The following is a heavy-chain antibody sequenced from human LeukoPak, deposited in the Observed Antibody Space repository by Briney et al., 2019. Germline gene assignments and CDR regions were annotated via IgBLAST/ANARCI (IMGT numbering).Heavy chain of an antibody. CDR2: INPNSGGT. CDR3: ARDLGYCSSTSCSQKYFQH. V-gene: IGHV1-2*02. J-gene: IGHJ1*01. D-gene: IGHD2-2*01. Sequence: ASVKVSCKASGYTFTSYYMHWVRQAPGHGLEWMGWINPNSGGTNYAQKFQGRVTMTRDTSISTAYMELSRLRSDDTAVYYCARDLGYCSSTSCSQKYFQHWGQGTLVTVSS. CDR1: GYTFTSYY.